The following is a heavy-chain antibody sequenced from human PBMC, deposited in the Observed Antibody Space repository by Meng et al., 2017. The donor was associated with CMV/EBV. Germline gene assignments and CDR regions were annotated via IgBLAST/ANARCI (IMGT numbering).Heavy chain of an antibody. Sequence: GESLKISCAASGFTFSSYSMNWVRQAPGKGLEWVSSISSSSGYIYYADSVKGRFTISRDNAKNSLYLQMNSLRAEDTALYYCAKSQGYCSGGSCFIYDYWGQGTLVTVSS. CDR2: ISSSSGYI. V-gene: IGHV3-21*04. J-gene: IGHJ4*02. CDR1: GFTFSSYS. D-gene: IGHD2-15*01. CDR3: AKSQGYCSGGSCFIYDY.